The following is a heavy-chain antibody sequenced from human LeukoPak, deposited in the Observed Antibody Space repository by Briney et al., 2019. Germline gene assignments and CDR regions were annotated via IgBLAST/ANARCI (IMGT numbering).Heavy chain of an antibody. CDR1: GFIFSSYV. CDR3: AKEIQLRYFDY. CDR2: VSASGGST. D-gene: IGHD5-18*01. V-gene: IGHV3-23*01. J-gene: IGHJ4*02. Sequence: GGSLRLSCAASGFIFSSYVMSWVRQAPGRGLEWVSGVSASGGSTYYADSVKGRFTISRDNSKNTLYLQMNSLRAEDTAVYYCAKEIQLRYFDYWGQGTLVTVSS.